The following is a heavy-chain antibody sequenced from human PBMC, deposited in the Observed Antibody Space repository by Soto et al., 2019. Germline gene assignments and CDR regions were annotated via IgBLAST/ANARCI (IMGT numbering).Heavy chain of an antibody. CDR3: AHRRQWIQRIDY. CDR2: IYWDDDK. J-gene: IGHJ4*02. Sequence: QITLKESGPTLVKPTQTLTLTCTFSGFSLSTSGVGVGWIRQPPGKALEWLALIYWDDDKRYSPSLKSRLTITKDTSKNQVVLTMTNMDPVDTATYYCAHRRQWIQRIDYWGQGTLVTVSS. D-gene: IGHD5-18*01. CDR1: GFSLSTSGVG. V-gene: IGHV2-5*02.